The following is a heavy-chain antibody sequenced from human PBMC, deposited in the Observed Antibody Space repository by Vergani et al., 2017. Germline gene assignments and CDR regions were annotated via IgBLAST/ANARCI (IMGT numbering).Heavy chain of an antibody. J-gene: IGHJ5*02. CDR1: GFTFSSYG. CDR2: IRYDGSNK. Sequence: QVQLVESGGGVVQPGGSLRLSCAASGFTFSSYGMHWVRQAPGKGLEWVAFIRYDGSNKYYADSVKGRFTISRDNSKNTLYLQMNSLRAEDTAVYYCARSLGGLGYYYGSGSYHNWFDPWGQGTLVTVSS. D-gene: IGHD3-10*01. V-gene: IGHV3-30*02. CDR3: ARSLGGLGYYYGSGSYHNWFDP.